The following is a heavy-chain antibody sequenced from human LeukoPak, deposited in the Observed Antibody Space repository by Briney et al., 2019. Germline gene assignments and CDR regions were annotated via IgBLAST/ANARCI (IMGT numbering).Heavy chain of an antibody. V-gene: IGHV3-48*02. Sequence: GGSLRLSCAASGFTFSSYAMHWVRQAPGKGLEWISYISSTTTITYYADSVKGRFTISRDNAKNSLYLQMNSLRDEATAVYYCVAGTELVYWGQGTLVTVSS. CDR1: GFTFSSYA. J-gene: IGHJ4*02. CDR2: ISSTTTIT. D-gene: IGHD6-19*01. CDR3: VAGTELVY.